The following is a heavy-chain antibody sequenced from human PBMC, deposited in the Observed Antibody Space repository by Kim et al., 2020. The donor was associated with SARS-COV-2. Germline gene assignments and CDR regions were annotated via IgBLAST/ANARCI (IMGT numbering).Heavy chain of an antibody. J-gene: IGHJ5*02. CDR1: GGSIRGYY. V-gene: IGHV4-4*07. CDR2: IYSSGIT. Sequence: SETLSLTCTVTGGSIRGYYWTWIRQPAGKGLEWIGRIYSSGITNYNPSLKSRLTMSIDTPKNQVSLKLASVTAADTAVYYCARERAGPTWFDPWGQGTLV. CDR3: ARERAGPTWFDP. D-gene: IGHD1-1*01.